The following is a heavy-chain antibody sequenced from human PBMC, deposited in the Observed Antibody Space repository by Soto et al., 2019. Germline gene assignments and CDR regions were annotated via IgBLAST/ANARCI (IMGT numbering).Heavy chain of an antibody. D-gene: IGHD2-15*01. V-gene: IGHV1-2*04. CDR3: ARAGYCSGGSCHHLPRDY. J-gene: IGHJ4*02. CDR2: INPNSGGT. CDR1: GYTFTGYY. Sequence: ASVKVSCKASGYTFTGYYMHWVRQAPGQGLEWMGWINPNSGGTNYAQKFQGWVTMTRDTSISTAYMELSRLRSDDTAVYYCARAGYCSGGSCHHLPRDYWGQGTLVTVSS.